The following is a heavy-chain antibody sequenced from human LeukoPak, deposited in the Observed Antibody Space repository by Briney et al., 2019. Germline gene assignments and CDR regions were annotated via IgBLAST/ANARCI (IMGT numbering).Heavy chain of an antibody. V-gene: IGHV6-1*01. CDR3: ARIGHPWGIEDAFDI. CDR2: TYHTSKWYS. D-gene: IGHD3-16*01. J-gene: IGHJ3*02. Sequence: SQTLSLTCAISGDTVSSNSATWNWIRQSPSRGLEWLGRTYHTSKWYSDYAVSVKSRITINPDTSKNQFSLQLNSVTPEDTAVYYCARIGHPWGIEDAFDIWGQGTMVTVSS. CDR1: GDTVSSNSAT.